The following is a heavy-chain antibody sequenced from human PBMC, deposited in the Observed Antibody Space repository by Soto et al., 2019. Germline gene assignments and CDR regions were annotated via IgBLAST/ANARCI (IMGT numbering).Heavy chain of an antibody. CDR2: ISAHHGNT. D-gene: IGHD6-6*01. CDR1: GYAFTTYG. Sequence: QVHLVQSGAEVKKPGASVKVSCKGSGYAFTTYGITWVRQAPGQGLEWMGWISAHHGNTNYAQKLQGRVTVTRDTSTSTAYMELRSLRSDDTAVYYCARGRDGDYWGQGALVTVSS. J-gene: IGHJ4*02. CDR3: ARGRDGDY. V-gene: IGHV1-18*01.